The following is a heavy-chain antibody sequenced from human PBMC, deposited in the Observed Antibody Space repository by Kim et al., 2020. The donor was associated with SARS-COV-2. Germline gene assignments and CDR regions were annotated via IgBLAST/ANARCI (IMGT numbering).Heavy chain of an antibody. CDR1: GFTFGDYA. D-gene: IGHD1-26*01. CDR3: TRDPSPYSGRTRHVGASFLVY. Sequence: GGSLRLSCTASGFTFGDYAMSWFRQAPGKGLEWVGFIRSKAYGGTTEYAASVKGRFTISRDDSKSIAYLQMNSLKTEDTAVYYCTRDPSPYSGRTRHVGASFLVYWGQGTLVTVSS. V-gene: IGHV3-49*03. J-gene: IGHJ4*02. CDR2: IRSKAYGGTT.